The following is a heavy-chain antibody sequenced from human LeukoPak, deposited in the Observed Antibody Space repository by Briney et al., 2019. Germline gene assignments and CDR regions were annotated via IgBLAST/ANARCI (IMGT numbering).Heavy chain of an antibody. Sequence: GESLKISCKGSGYSFTSYWIGWVRQMPEKGLEWMGIIYPGDSDTTYSPSFQGHITISADKSISTVYLQWSSLKASDTAMYYCARRYGYNGGFDPWGQGTLVTVSS. D-gene: IGHD5-24*01. J-gene: IGHJ5*02. CDR1: GYSFTSYW. CDR3: ARRYGYNGGFDP. CDR2: IYPGDSDT. V-gene: IGHV5-51*01.